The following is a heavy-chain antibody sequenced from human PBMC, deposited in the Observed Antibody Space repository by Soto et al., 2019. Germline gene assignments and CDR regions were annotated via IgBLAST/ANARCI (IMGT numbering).Heavy chain of an antibody. CDR3: AHRRLGWGFGELSPFDP. D-gene: IGHD3-10*01. CDR2: IYWDDDK. Sequence: SGPTLVNPTQTLTLTCTFSGFSLSTSGVGVGWIRQPPGKALEWLALIYWDDDKRYSPSLKSRLTITKDTSKNQVVLTMTNMDPVDTATYYCAHRRLGWGFGELSPFDPWGQGTLVTVSS. CDR1: GFSLSTSGVG. V-gene: IGHV2-5*02. J-gene: IGHJ5*02.